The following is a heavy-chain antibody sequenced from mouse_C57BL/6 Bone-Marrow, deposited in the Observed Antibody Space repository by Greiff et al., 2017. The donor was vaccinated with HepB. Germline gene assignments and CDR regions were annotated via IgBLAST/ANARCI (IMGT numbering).Heavy chain of an antibody. J-gene: IGHJ4*01. CDR2: ISSGSSTI. CDR1: GFTFSDYG. D-gene: IGHD2-3*01. V-gene: IGHV5-17*01. CDR3: ARTGYYVGYYYAMDY. Sequence: EVKLMESGGGLVKPGGSLKLSCAASGFTFSDYGMHWVRQAPEKGLEWVAYISSGSSTIYYADTVKGRFTISRDNAKNTLFLQMTSLRSEDTAMYYCARTGYYVGYYYAMDYWGQGTSVTVSS.